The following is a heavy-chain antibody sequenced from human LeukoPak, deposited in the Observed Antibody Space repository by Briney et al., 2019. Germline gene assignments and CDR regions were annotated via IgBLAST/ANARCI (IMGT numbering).Heavy chain of an antibody. CDR2: VHSSGST. J-gene: IGHJ4*02. D-gene: IGHD3-10*01. CDR1: GASIGSFY. CDR3: AREAVDYGSGSHDY. V-gene: IGHV4-4*07. Sequence: SETLSLTCTVSGASIGSFYWSWIRQPAGKGLEWIGRVHSSGSTNYIPSIKSRVTMSVATSKNQFSLKLNSVTAADTAMYYCAREAVDYGSGSHDYWGQGTLVTVSS.